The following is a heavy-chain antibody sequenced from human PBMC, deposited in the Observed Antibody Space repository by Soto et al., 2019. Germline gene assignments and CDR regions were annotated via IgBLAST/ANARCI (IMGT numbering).Heavy chain of an antibody. D-gene: IGHD3-9*01. CDR1: CYYTSSGDYY. J-gene: IGHJ6*02. CDR3: AILLLRYFDWLSSASTAPHYCMDV. V-gene: IGHV4-30-4*01. CDR2: TYYSGMT. Sequence: PSETLSLTCTGACYYTSSGDYYWRRIRQPPGKGLEWIGYTYYSGMTYYNPYRNSRVTLTVXXSKNQFSLKLTSVTDADTSVYYCAILLLRYFDWLSSASTAPHYCMDVWSQGTTVTVAS.